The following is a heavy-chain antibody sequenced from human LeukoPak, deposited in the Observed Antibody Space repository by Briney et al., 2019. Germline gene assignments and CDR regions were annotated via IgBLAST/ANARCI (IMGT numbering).Heavy chain of an antibody. CDR2: ISSSSSYI. CDR1: GFTFSSYS. Sequence: GGSLRLSCAASGFTFSSYSMNWVRQAPGKGLEWVSSISSSSSYIYYADSVKGRFTISRDNAKNSLYLQMNSLRAEDTAVYYCAKGVEFNWNVPLGYYYMDVWGKGTTVTVSS. V-gene: IGHV3-21*01. CDR3: AKGVEFNWNVPLGYYYMDV. D-gene: IGHD1-1*01. J-gene: IGHJ6*03.